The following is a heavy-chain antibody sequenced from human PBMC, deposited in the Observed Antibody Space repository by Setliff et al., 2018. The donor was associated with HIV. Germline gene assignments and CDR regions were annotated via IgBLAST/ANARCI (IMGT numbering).Heavy chain of an antibody. CDR2: IYSDAST. D-gene: IGHD4-4*01. J-gene: IGHJ3*01. V-gene: IGHV3-53*01. CDR1: GFTFSDYW. Sequence: PGGSLRLSCKVSGFTFSDYWMSWVRQAPGKGLEWVSVIYSDASTYFADSVKGRFTISRDNSKNTLYPQMNSLRTEDTALYYCTTASDSTNYDDGFDLWGQGTMVTVSS. CDR3: TTASDSTNYDDGFDL.